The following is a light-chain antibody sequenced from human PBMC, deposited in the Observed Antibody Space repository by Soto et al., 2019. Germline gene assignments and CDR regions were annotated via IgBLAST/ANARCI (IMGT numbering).Light chain of an antibody. CDR1: QSVGSN. Sequence: EIVMTQSPATLSVSPGDRATLSCRASQSVGSNLAWYQQKPGQAPRLLIYDTSNRATGIPARFSGSGSGTDFTLTISSLEPEDFAVYYCQQRSNWPLITFGGGTKVEVK. CDR3: QQRSNWPLIT. J-gene: IGKJ4*01. CDR2: DTS. V-gene: IGKV3-11*01.